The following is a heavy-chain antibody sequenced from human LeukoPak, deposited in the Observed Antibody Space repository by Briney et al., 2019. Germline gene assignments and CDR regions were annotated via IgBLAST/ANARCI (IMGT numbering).Heavy chain of an antibody. V-gene: IGHV4-59*01. CDR1: GGSISSYY. D-gene: IGHD4-17*01. CDR2: IYYSGST. Sequence: SQTLSLTCTVSGGSISSYYWSWIRQPPGKGLEWIGYIYYSGSTNYNPSLKSRVTISVDTSKNQFSLKLSSVTAADTAVYYCARVRDAFDIWGQGTMVTVSS. CDR3: ARVRDAFDI. J-gene: IGHJ3*02.